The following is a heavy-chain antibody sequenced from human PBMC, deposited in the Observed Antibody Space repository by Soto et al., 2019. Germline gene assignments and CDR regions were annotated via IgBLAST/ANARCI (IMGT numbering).Heavy chain of an antibody. CDR2: IYYSGST. J-gene: IGHJ4*02. CDR3: ARLFLGSGWANFDY. D-gene: IGHD6-19*01. CDR1: GGSISSYY. V-gene: IGHV4-59*08. Sequence: ETLSLTCTVSGGSISSYYWSWIRQPPGKGLEWIGYIYYSGSTNYNPSLKSRVTISVDTSKNQFSLKLSSVTAADTAVYYCARLFLGSGWANFDYWGQGTLVTV.